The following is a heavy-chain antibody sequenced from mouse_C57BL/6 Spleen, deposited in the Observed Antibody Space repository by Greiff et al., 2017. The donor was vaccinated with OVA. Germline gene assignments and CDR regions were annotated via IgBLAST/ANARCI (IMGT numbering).Heavy chain of an antibody. V-gene: IGHV14-4*01. Sequence: VQLQQSGAELVRPGASVKLSCTASGFNIKDDYMHWVKQRPEQGLEWIGWIDPENGDTEYASKFQGKATITADTSSNTAYLQLSSLTSEDTAVYYCTTGDVVGDYWGQGTTLTVSS. CDR2: IDPENGDT. J-gene: IGHJ2*01. CDR1: GFNIKDDY. CDR3: TTGDVVGDY. D-gene: IGHD1-1*01.